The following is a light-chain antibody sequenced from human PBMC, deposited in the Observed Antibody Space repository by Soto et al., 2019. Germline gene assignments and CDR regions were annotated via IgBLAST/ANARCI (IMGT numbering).Light chain of an antibody. CDR1: QRVLYSSNNKNY. J-gene: IGKJ4*01. Sequence: DIVMTQSPDSLAVSLGERAAINCKSSQRVLYSSNNKNYLAWYQQKPGQPPRLLIYWAFTRESGVPDRFSGRGSGTDFTLTISSLQAEDVAVYYCQQYYSTPLTFGGGTKVEIK. CDR2: WAF. V-gene: IGKV4-1*01. CDR3: QQYYSTPLT.